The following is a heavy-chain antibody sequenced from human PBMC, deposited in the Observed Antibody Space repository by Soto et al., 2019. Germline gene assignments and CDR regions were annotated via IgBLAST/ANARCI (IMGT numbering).Heavy chain of an antibody. V-gene: IGHV4-59*01. Sequence: SDTLSLTCTVPGGSISHYYWSWIMEPTGKGLEWVGYVDYSGTTNYNPSLKSRVTISLDTSKNQFSLKLSSVTAADTAVYYCAREQSWSSGYLIDYWGQGTLVTVS. CDR1: GGSISHYY. J-gene: IGHJ4*02. CDR2: VDYSGTT. CDR3: AREQSWSSGYLIDY. D-gene: IGHD3-22*01.